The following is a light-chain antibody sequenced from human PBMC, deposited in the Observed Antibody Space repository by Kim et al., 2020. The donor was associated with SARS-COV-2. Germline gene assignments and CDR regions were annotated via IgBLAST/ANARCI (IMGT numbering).Light chain of an antibody. CDR2: GAS. Sequence: SVSPGERAPLSCRASQSLSTNVAWYQQKPGQAPRLLIHGASTRATGIPDRFSGSGSGTEFTLTISSLQSEDSAVYYCQQCDASPLTFGGGTKLEI. CDR1: QSLSTN. CDR3: QQCDASPLT. J-gene: IGKJ4*01. V-gene: IGKV3-15*01.